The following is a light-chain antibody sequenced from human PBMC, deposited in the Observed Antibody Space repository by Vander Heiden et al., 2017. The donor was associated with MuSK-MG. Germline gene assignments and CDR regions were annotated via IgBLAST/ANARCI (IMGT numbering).Light chain of an antibody. CDR2: VAS. J-gene: IGKJ1*01. CDR1: QSVSSDF. V-gene: IGKV3-20*01. Sequence: EIVLTQSPRALPLSPGERATLSCRASQSVSSDFLAWYQQKPGQAPRLLIYVASSRATGIPDRFSGSGSGTDFTLTISRLEPEDFAVFYCLQYGTSPWTFGQGTKVELK. CDR3: LQYGTSPWT.